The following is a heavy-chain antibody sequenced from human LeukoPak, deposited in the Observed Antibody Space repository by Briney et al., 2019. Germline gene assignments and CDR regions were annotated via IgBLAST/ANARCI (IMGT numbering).Heavy chain of an antibody. J-gene: IGHJ3*02. CDR3: ARLNEGSSSAFDI. D-gene: IGHD6-6*01. Sequence: RGGSLKISCKATRYAFTNYWIGWVRQMPGKGLEWVGIIYPGDSDTRYSPSFQGQVTISADKSITTAYLQWSNLKSSDTAIYYCARLNEGSSSAFDISGHGTMVTVSS. CDR2: IYPGDSDT. CDR1: RYAFTNYW. V-gene: IGHV5-51*01.